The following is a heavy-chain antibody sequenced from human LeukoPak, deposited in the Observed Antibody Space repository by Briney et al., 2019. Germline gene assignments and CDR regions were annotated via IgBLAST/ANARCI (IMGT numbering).Heavy chain of an antibody. Sequence: ASVKVSCKASGGTFSSYAISWVRQAPGQGLEWMGRIIPILGIANYAQKFQGRVTITADKSTSTAYMELSSLRSEDTAVYYCAREDAPGRYYDISVPHCLFDYWGQGTLVTVSS. J-gene: IGHJ4*02. V-gene: IGHV1-69*04. CDR1: GGTFSSYA. CDR3: AREDAPGRYYDISVPHCLFDY. CDR2: IIPILGIA. D-gene: IGHD3-9*01.